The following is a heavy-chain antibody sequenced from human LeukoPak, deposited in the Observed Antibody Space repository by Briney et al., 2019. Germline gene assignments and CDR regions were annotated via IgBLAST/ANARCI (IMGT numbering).Heavy chain of an antibody. D-gene: IGHD6-19*01. Sequence: GASVTLSFTPSGYTXTTYGFSWVGQAPGPGREWMGWINAYNGKTNYAQKLQGRVSMTTATSKSTNSMEPRSHRVSDADACNCAGRQGITVSFDYWGQGTLVTVSS. CDR1: GYTXTTYG. V-gene: IGHV1-18*01. CDR2: INAYNGKT. J-gene: IGHJ4*02. CDR3: AGRQGITVSFDY.